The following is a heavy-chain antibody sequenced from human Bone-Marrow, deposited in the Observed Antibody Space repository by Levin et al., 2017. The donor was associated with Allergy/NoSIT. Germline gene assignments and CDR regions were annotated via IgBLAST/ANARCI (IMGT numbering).Heavy chain of an antibody. V-gene: IGHV3-30*04. CDR3: ARDPGYHGSGTCFDF. J-gene: IGHJ4*02. CDR1: GFSLTRFA. Sequence: GGSLRLSCAASGFSLTRFAMHWVRQAPGKGLDWVAVMSYDGSHKYNTDSLKGRITISRDISKNTLFLQMNSLRPEDTAVYYCARDPGYHGSGTCFDFWGQGTLVAVSS. D-gene: IGHD3-10*01. CDR2: MSYDGSHK.